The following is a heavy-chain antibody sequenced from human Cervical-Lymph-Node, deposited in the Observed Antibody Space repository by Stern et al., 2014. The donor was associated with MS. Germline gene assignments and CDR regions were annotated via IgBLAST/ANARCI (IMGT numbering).Heavy chain of an antibody. CDR3: ARQYGSAWDY. Sequence: QLQLQESGPGLVMPSETLSLTCTVSGDSVSSNSYRWVWIRQPPGKGLEWIGCIYYSDSTFHPPSIKRRVTIPFDTPQNQFSLRLTSVTAADTAVYYCARQYGSAWDYWGQGTLVTVSS. D-gene: IGHD3-10*01. J-gene: IGHJ4*02. CDR2: IYYSDST. V-gene: IGHV4-39*01. CDR1: GDSVSSNSYR.